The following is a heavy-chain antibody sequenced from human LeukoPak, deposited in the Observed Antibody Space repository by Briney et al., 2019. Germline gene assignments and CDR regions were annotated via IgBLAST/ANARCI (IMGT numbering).Heavy chain of an antibody. D-gene: IGHD1-26*01. J-gene: IGHJ4*02. CDR2: IKQDGSEK. V-gene: IGHV3-7*01. CDR1: GFTFSNAW. Sequence: GGSLRLSCAASGFTFSNAWMSWVRQAPGKGLEWVANIKQDGSEKYYVDSVKGRFTISRDNAKNSLYLQMNSLRAEDTAVYYCARPRYSGSYRPFDYWGQGTLVTVSS. CDR3: ARPRYSGSYRPFDY.